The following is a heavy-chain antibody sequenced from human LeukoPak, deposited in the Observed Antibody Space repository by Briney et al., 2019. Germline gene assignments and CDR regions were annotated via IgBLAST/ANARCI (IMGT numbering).Heavy chain of an antibody. Sequence: PSETLSLTCAVYGGSFSGYYWSWIRQPPGKGLEWIGEINHSGSTNYNPSLKSRVTISVDTSKNQFSLKLSSVTAADTAVYYCARGYSCSLRRYYYYMDVWGKGTTVTVSS. CDR3: ARGYSCSLRRYYYYMDV. CDR2: INHSGST. J-gene: IGHJ6*03. CDR1: GGSFSGYY. D-gene: IGHD6-13*01. V-gene: IGHV4-34*01.